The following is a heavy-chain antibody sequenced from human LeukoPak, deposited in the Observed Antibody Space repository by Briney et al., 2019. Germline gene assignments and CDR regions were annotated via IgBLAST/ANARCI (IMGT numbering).Heavy chain of an antibody. CDR1: GGSISSYY. CDR2: IYYSGST. D-gene: IGHD6-19*01. J-gene: IGHJ3*02. Sequence: PSETLSLTCTVSGGSISSYYWSWIRQPPGKGLEWIGYIYYSGSTNYNPSLKSRVTISVDTSKNQFSLKLSSVTAADTAVYYCARRELRAIQWLHSNDAFDIWGQGTMVTVSS. V-gene: IGHV4-59*08. CDR3: ARRELRAIQWLHSNDAFDI.